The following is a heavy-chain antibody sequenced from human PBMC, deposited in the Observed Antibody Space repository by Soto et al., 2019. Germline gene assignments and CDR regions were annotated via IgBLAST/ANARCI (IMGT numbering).Heavy chain of an antibody. D-gene: IGHD4-17*01. CDR2: ISPLSGVA. Sequence: SVNVSCQPCRYTLTRYCMGWVRQAPGQGLEWMGWISPLSGVANYAQRFQGRVTFTTDTSVNTAYMELRWLRAGDTALYFCAREFDSGDFGLDLWGQGTTVTVSS. CDR3: AREFDSGDFGLDL. CDR1: RYTLTRYC. J-gene: IGHJ6*02. V-gene: IGHV1-2*02.